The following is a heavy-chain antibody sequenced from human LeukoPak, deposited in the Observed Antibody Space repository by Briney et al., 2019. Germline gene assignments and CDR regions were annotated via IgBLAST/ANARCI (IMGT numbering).Heavy chain of an antibody. V-gene: IGHV4-31*03. CDR2: IYYSGST. CDR3: ARLYGSGSYYNDLDY. Sequence: SETLSLTCTVSGGSISSGGYYWSWIRQHPGKGLEWIGYIYYSGSTYYNPSLKSRVTISVDTSKNQFSLKLSSVTAADTAVYYCARLYGSGSYYNDLDYWGQGTLVTVSS. D-gene: IGHD3-10*01. CDR1: GGSISSGGYY. J-gene: IGHJ4*02.